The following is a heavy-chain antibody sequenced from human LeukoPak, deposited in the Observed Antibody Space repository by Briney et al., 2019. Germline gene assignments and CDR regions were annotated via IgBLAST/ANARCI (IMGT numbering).Heavy chain of an antibody. CDR2: INAGNGNT. CDR3: ARDLDSSSWYGY. J-gene: IGHJ4*02. Sequence: ASVKVSRKASGYTFTSCAMHWVRQAPGQRLEWMGWINAGNGNTKYSQKFQGRVTITRDTSASTAYMELSSLRSEDTAVYYCARDLDSSSWYGYWGQGTLVTVSS. V-gene: IGHV1-3*01. D-gene: IGHD6-13*01. CDR1: GYTFTSCA.